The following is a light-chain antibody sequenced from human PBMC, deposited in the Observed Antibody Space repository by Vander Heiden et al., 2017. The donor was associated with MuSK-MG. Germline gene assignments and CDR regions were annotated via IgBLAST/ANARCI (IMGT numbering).Light chain of an antibody. CDR3: QSADSSGNYPV. CDR2: NDS. J-gene: IGLJ3*02. V-gene: IGLV3-25*03. Sequence: SYELTQPPSVSVSPGQTARITCSGDALPKQYAYWYQQKPGQAPVLVIYNDSERPSGIPERFSGSSSGTTVTLTISGVQAEDEADYYCQSADSSGNYPVFGGGTKLTVL. CDR1: ALPKQY.